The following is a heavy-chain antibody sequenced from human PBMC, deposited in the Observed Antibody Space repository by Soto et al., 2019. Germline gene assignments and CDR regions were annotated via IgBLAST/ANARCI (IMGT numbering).Heavy chain of an antibody. CDR2: IYYSGST. CDR1: GGSISSYY. CDR3: ARQVFGTRLDP. V-gene: IGHV4-59*08. D-gene: IGHD1-7*01. J-gene: IGHJ5*02. Sequence: SETLSLTCTVSGGSISSYYWSWIRQPPGKGLEWIGYIYYSGSTNYNPSLKSRVTISVDTSKNQFSLKLSSVTAADTAVYYCARQVFGTRLDPWGQGTLVTVS.